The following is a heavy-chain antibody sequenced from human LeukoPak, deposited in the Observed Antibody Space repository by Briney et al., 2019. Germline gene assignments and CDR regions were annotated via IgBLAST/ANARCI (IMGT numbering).Heavy chain of an antibody. V-gene: IGHV3-30*18. CDR1: GFSFNNYG. D-gene: IGHD6-13*01. CDR2: ISYDGTNK. J-gene: IGHJ4*02. CDR3: AKDGGIWSPAYHFDY. Sequence: GGSLRLSCAASGFSFNNYGMHWVRQDPGKGLEWVAVISYDGTNKYYADSVKGRFTISRDNSKNTLNLQMNSLRVEDMAVYFCAKDGGIWSPAYHFDYWGQGALVTVSS.